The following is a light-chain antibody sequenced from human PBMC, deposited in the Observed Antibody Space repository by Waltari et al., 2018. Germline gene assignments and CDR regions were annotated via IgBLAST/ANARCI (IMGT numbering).Light chain of an antibody. V-gene: IGLV6-57*01. J-gene: IGLJ3*02. CDR3: LSFDNTLWV. CDR1: RGSIDSNY. CDR2: DDY. Sequence: FMLTQPHSVSESPGKTVTISCTRTRGSIDSNYVQWYQQRPGRSPTTVIYDDYQRPSVVPTRFSASLDRASNSAALTIAGLTTEDETDYYCLSFDNTLWVFGGGTKLTVL.